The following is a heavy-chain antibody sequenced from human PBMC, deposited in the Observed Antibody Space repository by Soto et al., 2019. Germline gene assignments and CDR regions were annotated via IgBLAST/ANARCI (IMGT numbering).Heavy chain of an antibody. CDR1: GFTFSSYG. Sequence: QVQLVESGGGVVQPGRSLRLSCAASGFTFSSYGMHWVRQAPGKGLEWVAVISYDGSNKYYADSVKGRFTISRDNSKNTLYLQMNSLRAEDTAVYYCAKGFENHGYLYYYYYGMDVWGQGTTVTVSS. CDR2: ISYDGSNK. D-gene: IGHD5-12*01. V-gene: IGHV3-30*18. CDR3: AKGFENHGYLYYYYYGMDV. J-gene: IGHJ6*02.